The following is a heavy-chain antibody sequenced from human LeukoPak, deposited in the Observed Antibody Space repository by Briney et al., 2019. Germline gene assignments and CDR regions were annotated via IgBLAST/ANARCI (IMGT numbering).Heavy chain of an antibody. CDR2: ISSDGTNK. J-gene: IGHJ4*02. Sequence: GGSLRLSCSASGFTFNRFYLHWVRQAPGKGLEWVAAISSDGTNKNYADSVKGRITISRDNSKNTLYLQMNSLRVEDTAVYYCAKAHSSGWYYFDSWGQGTLVTVSS. D-gene: IGHD6-19*01. CDR1: GFTFNRFY. V-gene: IGHV3-30*18. CDR3: AKAHSSGWYYFDS.